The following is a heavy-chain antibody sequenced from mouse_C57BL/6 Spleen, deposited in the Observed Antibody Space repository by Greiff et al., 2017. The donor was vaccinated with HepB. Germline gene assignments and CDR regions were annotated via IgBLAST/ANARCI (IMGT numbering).Heavy chain of an antibody. CDR3: ASLDGYGGAY. CDR1: GFSLTSYG. Sequence: VQLKESGPGLVAPSQSLSITCTVSGFSLTSYGVDWVRQSPGKGLEWLGVIWGVGSTNYNSALKSRLSISKDNSKSQVFLKMNSLQTDDTAMYYCASLDGYGGAYWGQGTLVTVSA. CDR2: IWGVGST. V-gene: IGHV2-6*01. J-gene: IGHJ3*01. D-gene: IGHD2-2*01.